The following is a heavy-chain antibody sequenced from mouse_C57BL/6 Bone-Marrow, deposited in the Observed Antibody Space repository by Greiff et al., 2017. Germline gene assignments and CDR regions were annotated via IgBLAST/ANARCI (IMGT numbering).Heavy chain of an antibody. J-gene: IGHJ1*03. V-gene: IGHV1-82*01. CDR3: ARDTQLAFHWDFDV. Sequence: VMLVESGPELVKPGASVKISCKASGYAFSSSWMNWVKQRPGKGLEWIGRIYPGDGDTNYNGKFKGKATLTADKSSSTAYMQLSSLTSEDSAVYFCARDTQLAFHWDFDVWGTGTTVTVSS. CDR2: IYPGDGDT. D-gene: IGHD1-1*01. CDR1: GYAFSSSW.